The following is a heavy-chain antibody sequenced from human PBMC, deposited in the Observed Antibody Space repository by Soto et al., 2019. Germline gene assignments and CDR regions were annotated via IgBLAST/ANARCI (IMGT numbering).Heavy chain of an antibody. Sequence: EVHLVQSGAEVIEPGESLKISCKGSGYTFATHWIAWVRQMPGKGLEWMGIIYPGDSDTRYSPSFRGQVTISADKSFSTAYLQWSSLKASDTAIYFCARLELTGLDNWGQGTPVTVSS. V-gene: IGHV5-51*01. CDR2: IYPGDSDT. J-gene: IGHJ4*02. CDR3: ARLELTGLDN. CDR1: GYTFATHW. D-gene: IGHD3-9*01.